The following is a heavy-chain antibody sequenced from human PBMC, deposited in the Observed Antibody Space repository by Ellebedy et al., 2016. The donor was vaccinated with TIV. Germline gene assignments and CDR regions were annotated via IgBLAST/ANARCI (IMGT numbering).Heavy chain of an antibody. CDR1: GYTFTGYY. CDR2: INPYSGGT. Sequence: ASVKVSCKASGYTFTGYYVHWVRQAPGQGLEWMGWINPYSGGTNYAQKFQGRVTMTRDTSISTAYMELSRLRSDDTAVYYCATGYSSSWYFPSTYWGQGTLVTVSS. J-gene: IGHJ4*02. V-gene: IGHV1-2*02. CDR3: ATGYSSSWYFPSTY. D-gene: IGHD6-13*01.